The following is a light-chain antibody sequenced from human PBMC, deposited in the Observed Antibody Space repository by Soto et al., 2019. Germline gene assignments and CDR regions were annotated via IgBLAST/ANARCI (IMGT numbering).Light chain of an antibody. J-gene: IGLJ2*01. CDR1: NNDVGNYNL. Sequence: QSALTQPASVSESPGQSISISCTGTNNDVGNYNLVSWYQQHPGRAPKLMIYEVSKRPSGVPDRFSGSKSGNTASLTVSGLQAEDEADYYCSSYAGSNNLVFGGGTKLTVL. CDR2: EVS. V-gene: IGLV2-8*01. CDR3: SSYAGSNNLV.